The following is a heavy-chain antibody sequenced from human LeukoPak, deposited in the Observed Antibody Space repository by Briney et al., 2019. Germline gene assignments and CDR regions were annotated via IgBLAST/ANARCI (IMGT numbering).Heavy chain of an antibody. CDR3: ARFYSGSLDN. V-gene: IGHV4-59*08. Sequence: SETLSLTCTVSGGSLSSHYWSWLRQPPGKGLEWIGYIYYSGSITCNPSLKRRVTVSVDSSKNQFFLKLSSVTAADTAVYYCARFYSGSLDNWGQGSLVTVSS. CDR2: IYYSGSI. D-gene: IGHD1-26*01. CDR1: GGSLSSHY. J-gene: IGHJ4*02.